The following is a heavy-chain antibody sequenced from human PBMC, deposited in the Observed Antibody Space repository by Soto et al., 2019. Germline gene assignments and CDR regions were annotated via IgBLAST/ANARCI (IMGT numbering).Heavy chain of an antibody. V-gene: IGHV2-5*02. J-gene: IGHJ5*02. D-gene: IGHD3-16*01. Sequence: QITLKESGPTLVKPTQTLTLTCTFSGFSLTTRGVGVGWIRQPPGKALECLALIYWDDDKRYSPSLQSRLSTXQXTXXNQVVLTMTNVDPVDTAPYYCAHIPNYYQYDWFDPWGQGTLVSVSS. CDR1: GFSLTTRGVG. CDR2: IYWDDDK. CDR3: AHIPNYYQYDWFDP.